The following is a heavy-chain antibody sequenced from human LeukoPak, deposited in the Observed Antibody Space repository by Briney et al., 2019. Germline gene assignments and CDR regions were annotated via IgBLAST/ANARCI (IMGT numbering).Heavy chain of an antibody. CDR2: IWYDGSKK. V-gene: IGHV3-33*08. CDR1: GFTFSTYG. Sequence: GGSLRLSCAASGFTFSTYGMHWVRQAPGKGLEWVAVIWYDGSKKYYADSVKGRFTISRDNSKNTLYLQMNSLRDEDTAVYFCARDKNWSFDYWGQGTLVTVSS. J-gene: IGHJ4*02. D-gene: IGHD1-1*01. CDR3: ARDKNWSFDY.